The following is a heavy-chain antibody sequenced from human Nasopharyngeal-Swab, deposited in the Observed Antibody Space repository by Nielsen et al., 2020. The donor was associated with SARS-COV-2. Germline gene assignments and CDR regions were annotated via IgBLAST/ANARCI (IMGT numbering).Heavy chain of an antibody. V-gene: IGHV1-8*02. CDR1: GYTFTGYY. J-gene: IGHJ4*02. Sequence: ASVKVSCKASGYTFTGYYMHWVRQAPGQGLEWMGWINPNSGNTGYAQKFQGRVTMTRNTSISTAYMELSSLRSEDTAVYYCASSRWFPLDYWGQGTLVTVSS. D-gene: IGHD2-15*01. CDR3: ASSRWFPLDY. CDR2: INPNSGNT.